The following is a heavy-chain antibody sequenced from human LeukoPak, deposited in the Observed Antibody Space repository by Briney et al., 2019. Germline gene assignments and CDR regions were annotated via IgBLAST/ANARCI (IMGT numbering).Heavy chain of an antibody. CDR3: AREPVEVPVSFAFDI. V-gene: IGHV4-34*01. D-gene: IGHD1-26*01. CDR1: GGSFSGYY. Sequence: SETLSLTRAVYGGSFSGYYWSWIRQPPGKGLEWIGEINHSGSTNYNPSLKSRVTISVDTSKNQFSLKLSSVTAADTAVYYCAREPVEVPVSFAFDIWGQGTMVTVSS. CDR2: INHSGST. J-gene: IGHJ3*02.